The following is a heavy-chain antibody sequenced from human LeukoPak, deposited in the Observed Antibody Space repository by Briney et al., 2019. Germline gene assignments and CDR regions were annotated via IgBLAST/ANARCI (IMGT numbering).Heavy chain of an antibody. V-gene: IGHV3-23*05. J-gene: IGHJ4*01. Sequence: PGGSLRLSCATSGFTFSTYAMTWVRQAPGKGLEWVSAIDIYSTKTNYVDSVMGRFTISRDNSKNTLYLQMNSLRGEDTAIYYCARDWKADFWGHGTLVTVSS. D-gene: IGHD1-1*01. CDR1: GFTFSTYA. CDR3: ARDWKADF. CDR2: IDIYSTKT.